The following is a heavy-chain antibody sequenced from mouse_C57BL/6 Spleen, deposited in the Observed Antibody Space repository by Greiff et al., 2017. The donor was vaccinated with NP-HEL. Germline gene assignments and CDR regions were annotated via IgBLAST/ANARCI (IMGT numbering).Heavy chain of an antibody. Sequence: QVQLQQPGAELVKPFSSFNLSCNSSFSPFPSSWLPWLPPRPGPGLEWIGAIDPSDSSTNYNQKFKGKATLTVDTSSSTAYMQLSSLTSEDSAVYYCARYTLDYWGQGTTLTVSS. CDR1: FSPFPSSW. CDR3: ARYTLDY. J-gene: IGHJ2*01. CDR2: IDPSDSST. V-gene: IGHV1-50*01.